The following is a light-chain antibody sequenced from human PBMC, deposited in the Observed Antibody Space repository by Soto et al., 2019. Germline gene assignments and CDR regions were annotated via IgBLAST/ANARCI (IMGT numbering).Light chain of an antibody. Sequence: QSALTQPASVSGSPGQSITISCTGTIIDIGGYNFISWYQHHPGKAPKLVIYDVNNRPSGISYRFSGSKSGNTASLTISGLQAEDEADYYCASYTRTTTLVFGGGTKLTVL. V-gene: IGLV2-14*01. CDR2: DVN. J-gene: IGLJ2*01. CDR3: ASYTRTTTLV. CDR1: IIDIGGYNF.